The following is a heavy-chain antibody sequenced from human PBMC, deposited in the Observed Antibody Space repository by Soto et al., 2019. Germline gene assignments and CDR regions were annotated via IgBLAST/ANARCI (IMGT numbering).Heavy chain of an antibody. D-gene: IGHD2-2*01. CDR2: INHSGST. CDR1: GGSFSGYY. CDR3: ARPRHQYCSSTSRLYDAFDI. Sequence: SETLSLTCAVYGGSFSGYYWSWIRQPPGKGLEWIGEINHSGSTNYNPSLKSRVTISVDTSKNQFSLKLSSVTAADTAVYYCARPRHQYCSSTSRLYDAFDIWGQGTMVTVSS. V-gene: IGHV4-34*01. J-gene: IGHJ3*02.